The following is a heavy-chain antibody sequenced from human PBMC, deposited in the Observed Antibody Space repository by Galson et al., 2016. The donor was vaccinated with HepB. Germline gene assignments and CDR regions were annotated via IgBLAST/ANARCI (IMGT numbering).Heavy chain of an antibody. V-gene: IGHV3-30*18. CDR2: ISNDGNNK. CDR3: AKERGFYASRSFASYDF. D-gene: IGHD3-10*01. CDR1: GFTFNTYG. Sequence: SLRLSCAVSGFTFNTYGMHWVRQAPGKGLGWVAVISNDGNNKYYADSVKGRFTISRDNSKNILYLQMNSLRAEDTAIYYCAKERGFYASRSFASYDFWGQGTLVTVSS. J-gene: IGHJ4*02.